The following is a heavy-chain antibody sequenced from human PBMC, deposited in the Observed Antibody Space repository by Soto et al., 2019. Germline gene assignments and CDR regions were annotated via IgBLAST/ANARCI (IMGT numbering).Heavy chain of an antibody. CDR3: VRDSGGVTSNWFDP. D-gene: IGHD3-16*01. Sequence: QVQLVQSGAEVKKPGASVKVSCKASGYTFSSYHMHWVRQAPGQGLEWMGIINPSGGSTSYAQKFQGSVTMTRDTSMSTVYMELSSLRSEDTAVYYCVRDSGGVTSNWFDPWGQGTLVTVSS. J-gene: IGHJ5*02. V-gene: IGHV1-46*03. CDR2: INPSGGST. CDR1: GYTFSSYH.